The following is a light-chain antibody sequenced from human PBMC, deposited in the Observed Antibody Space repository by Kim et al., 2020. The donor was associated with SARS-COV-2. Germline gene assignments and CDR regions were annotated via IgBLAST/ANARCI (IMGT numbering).Light chain of an antibody. V-gene: IGLV1-44*01. CDR2: SNN. CDR1: SSNIRSNT. Sequence: ELTQPPSASGTPGQRVTISCSGSSSNIRSNTVNWYQQLPGTAPKLLIYSNNQRPSGVPDRFSGSKSGTSASLAISGLQSEDEADYYCAAWDDSLNGVVFGGGTQLTVL. J-gene: IGLJ2*01. CDR3: AAWDDSLNGVV.